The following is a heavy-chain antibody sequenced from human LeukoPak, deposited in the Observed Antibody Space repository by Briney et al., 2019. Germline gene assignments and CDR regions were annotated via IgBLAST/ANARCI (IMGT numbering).Heavy chain of an antibody. D-gene: IGHD2-21*01. V-gene: IGHV3-23*01. CDR2: ITTSGST. CDR3: AKAPVWNYYYGLDV. CDR1: GLTASHNVNNA. J-gene: IGHJ6*02. Sequence: GGSLRLSCAASGLTASHNVNNAMSWVRHAPGKGLEWVSGITTSGSTYYADSVRGRFTISRENSNNTLYLHMDSLRAEDTAVYYCAKAPVWNYYYGLDVWGQGTTVTVSS.